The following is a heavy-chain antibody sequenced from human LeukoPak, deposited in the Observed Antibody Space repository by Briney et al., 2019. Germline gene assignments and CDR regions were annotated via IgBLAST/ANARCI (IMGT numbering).Heavy chain of an antibody. D-gene: IGHD2-2*01. CDR3: ATRNSSITRINRNYYYYVMDV. J-gene: IGHJ6*04. V-gene: IGHV1-24*01. CDR2: FDPEDGET. Sequence: ASVKVSCKVSGYTLIELSMHWVRQAPGKGLEWMGGFDPEDGETIYAQKFQGRVTMTEDTSTDTAYMELSSLRSEDTAVYFCATRNSSITRINRNYYYYVMDVWAKGTTVTVSS. CDR1: GYTLIELS.